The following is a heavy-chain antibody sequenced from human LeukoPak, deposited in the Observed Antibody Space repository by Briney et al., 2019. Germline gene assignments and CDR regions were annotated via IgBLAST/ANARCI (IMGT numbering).Heavy chain of an antibody. V-gene: IGHV4-61*01. CDR2: MYYSGST. CDR3: ARESLSMKVVG. D-gene: IGHD3-22*01. CDR1: GDSVSSGSYY. Sequence: KPWETLSLTCTLSGDSVSSGSYYWSRIRQPPGKGLEWIGYMYYSGSTNYNRSLKSRVAMSVDTSKNQFSLKRSSVTAADTAVYYCARESLSMKVVGWGQGTLVTVSS. J-gene: IGHJ4*02.